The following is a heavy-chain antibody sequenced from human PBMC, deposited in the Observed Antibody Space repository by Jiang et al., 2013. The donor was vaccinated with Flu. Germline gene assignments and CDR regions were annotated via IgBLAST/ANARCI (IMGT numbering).Heavy chain of an antibody. V-gene: IGHV3-21*01. Sequence: VQLLESGGGLVKPGGSLRLSCAASGFTFSSYSMNWVRQAPGKGLEWVSSISSSSSYIYYADSVKGRFTISRDNAKNSLYLQMNSLRAEDTAVYYCARVYSSGWPFDYWGQGTLVTVSS. CDR1: GFTFSSYS. CDR3: ARVYSSGWPFDY. J-gene: IGHJ4*02. D-gene: IGHD6-19*01. CDR2: ISSSSSYI.